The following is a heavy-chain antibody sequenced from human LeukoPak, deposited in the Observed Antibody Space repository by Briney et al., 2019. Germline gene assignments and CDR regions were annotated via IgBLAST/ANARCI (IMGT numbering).Heavy chain of an antibody. CDR1: GFSFSVYW. CDR3: ARDGTPNYSTGWVYMDV. D-gene: IGHD6-25*01. J-gene: IGHJ6*04. Sequence: GGSLRLSCAASGFSFSVYWMHWVRQAPGKGLEWVSYISSSGSTIYYADSVEGRFTISRDNAKNSLFLQMNSLRGEDTAVYYCARDGTPNYSTGWVYMDVWGKGTTVTISS. CDR2: ISSSGSTI. V-gene: IGHV3-48*04.